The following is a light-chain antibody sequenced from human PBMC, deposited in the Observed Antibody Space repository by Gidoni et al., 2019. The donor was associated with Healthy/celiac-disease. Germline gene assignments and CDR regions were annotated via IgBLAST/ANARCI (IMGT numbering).Light chain of an antibody. Sequence: DIEMTQSPDPLAVSLGERATINCKSSQSVLYSSNNKNYLAWYQQKPVQPPKLPIYWASTRESGVPDRFSGSGSGTDFTLTISSLQAEDVAVYYCQQYYSTPQTFGQGTKVEIK. CDR2: WAS. CDR1: QSVLYSSNNKNY. CDR3: QQYYSTPQT. V-gene: IGKV4-1*01. J-gene: IGKJ1*01.